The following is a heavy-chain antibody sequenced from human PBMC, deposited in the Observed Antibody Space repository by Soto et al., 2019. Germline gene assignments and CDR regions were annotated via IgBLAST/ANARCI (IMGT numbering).Heavy chain of an antibody. CDR3: ARLYYYGSAILDY. V-gene: IGHV4-61*01. CDR1: GGSVSSGSYY. CDR2: IYYSGST. J-gene: IGHJ4*02. D-gene: IGHD3-10*01. Sequence: SETLSLTCTVSGGSVSSGSYYWSWIRQPPGKGLEWIGYIYYSGSTNYNPSLKSRVTISVDTSKNQFSLKLSSVTAADTAVYYCARLYYYGSAILDYWGQGTLVTVSS.